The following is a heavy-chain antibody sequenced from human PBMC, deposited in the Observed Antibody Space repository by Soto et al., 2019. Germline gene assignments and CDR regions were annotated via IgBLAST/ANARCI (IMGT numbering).Heavy chain of an antibody. CDR1: GFKFSNYA. V-gene: IGHV3-23*01. D-gene: IGHD3-16*01. J-gene: IGHJ4*02. CDR3: AKDRRAGGNSAFYFDF. CDR2: ISATGGCT. Sequence: GGSLRLSCAASGFKFSNYAMSWVRQAPGKGLEWVSLISATGGCTYYADSVKGRFTISRYNSHNTLYLQVHSLTAEDTAVYYCAKDRRAGGNSAFYFDFWGQGAQVTVSS.